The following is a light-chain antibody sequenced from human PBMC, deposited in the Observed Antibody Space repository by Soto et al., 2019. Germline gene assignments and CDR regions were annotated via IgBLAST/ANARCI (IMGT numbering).Light chain of an antibody. Sequence: QSALTQPASVSGSPGQSITISYTGTSSDIGAYNYVSWYQHRPGKAPKLIIYDVSNRPSGVSARFSGSKSGNAASLTISGLQTEDAADYYCSSFTSSSTLLFGVGTKLTVL. V-gene: IGLV2-14*01. CDR2: DVS. CDR1: SSDIGAYNY. J-gene: IGLJ2*01. CDR3: SSFTSSSTLL.